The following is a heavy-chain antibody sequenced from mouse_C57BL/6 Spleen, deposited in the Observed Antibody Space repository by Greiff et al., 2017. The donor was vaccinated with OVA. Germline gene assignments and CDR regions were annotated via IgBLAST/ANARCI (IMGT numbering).Heavy chain of an antibody. CDR1: GFTFSSYA. J-gene: IGHJ2*01. V-gene: IGHV5-4*01. Sequence: EVKLVESGGGLVKPGGSLKLSCAASGFTFSSYAMSWVRQTPEKRLEWVATISDGGSYTYYPDNVKGRFTISRDNAKNNLYLQMSHLKSEDTAMYYCAREKNWGFDYWGQGTTLTVSS. CDR3: AREKNWGFDY. CDR2: ISDGGSYT. D-gene: IGHD4-1*01.